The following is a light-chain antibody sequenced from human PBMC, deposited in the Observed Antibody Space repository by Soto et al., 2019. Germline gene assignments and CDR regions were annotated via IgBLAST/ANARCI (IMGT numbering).Light chain of an antibody. J-gene: IGLJ1*01. Sequence: SYELTQPPSVSVSPGQTASITCGGDNIGTKSVHWYQQRPGQAPVLVVYDDKKRPSGIPERFSGSNSGNTATLTISRVETGDEADYYCQVCERLRDHNFVSGAGTEATVL. CDR3: QVCERLRDHNFV. CDR1: NIGTKS. V-gene: IGLV3-21*02. CDR2: DDK.